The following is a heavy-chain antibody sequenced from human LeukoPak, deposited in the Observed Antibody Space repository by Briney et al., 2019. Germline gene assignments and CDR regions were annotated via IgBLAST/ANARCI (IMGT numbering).Heavy chain of an antibody. Sequence: SVKVSCKASGGTFSSYAISWVRQAPGQGLEWMGGIIPIFGTANYAQKFQGRVTITADESTSTAYMELSSLRSEDTAVYYCARGLRGYYDSSGYSSWFDPWGQGTLVTVS. D-gene: IGHD3-22*01. V-gene: IGHV1-69*13. CDR1: GGTFSSYA. CDR3: ARGLRGYYDSSGYSSWFDP. CDR2: IIPIFGTA. J-gene: IGHJ5*02.